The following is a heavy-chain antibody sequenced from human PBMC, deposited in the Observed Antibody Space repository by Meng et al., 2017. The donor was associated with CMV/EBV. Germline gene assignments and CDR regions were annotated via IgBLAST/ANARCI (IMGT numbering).Heavy chain of an antibody. V-gene: IGHV3-53*01. Sequence: GGSLRLSCAASGFTVSSNYMSWVRQAPGKGLEWVSVIYSGGSTYYADSVKGRFTISRDNSKNTLYLQMNSLGAEDTAVYYCARVPKAYGLSGYYHYYGMDVRGQGTTVTVSS. CDR1: GFTVSSNY. CDR3: ARVPKAYGLSGYYHYYGMDV. CDR2: IYSGGST. D-gene: IGHD3-3*01. J-gene: IGHJ6*02.